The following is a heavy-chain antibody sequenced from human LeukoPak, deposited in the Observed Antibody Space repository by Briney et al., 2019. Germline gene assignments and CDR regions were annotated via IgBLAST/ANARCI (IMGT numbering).Heavy chain of an antibody. CDR2: IIPIFGTA. CDR3: AGRGITMVRGVNYYMDV. CDR1: GGTFSSYA. J-gene: IGHJ6*03. D-gene: IGHD3-10*01. V-gene: IGHV1-69*06. Sequence: SVKVSCKASGGTFSSYAISWVRQAPGQGLEWMGGIIPIFGTANYAQKFQGRVTITADKSTSAAYMELSSLRSEDTAVYYCAGRGITMVRGVNYYMDVWGKGTTVTISS.